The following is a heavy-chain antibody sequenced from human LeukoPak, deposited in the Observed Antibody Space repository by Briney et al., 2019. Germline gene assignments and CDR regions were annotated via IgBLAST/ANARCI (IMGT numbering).Heavy chain of an antibody. CDR1: GGSISGYY. D-gene: IGHD3-22*01. V-gene: IGHV4-59*08. CDR3: ARHLRVRSWFDP. J-gene: IGHJ5*02. CDR2: IYYSGST. Sequence: SETLSLTCTVSGGSISGYYWSWIRQPPGKGLEWIGYIYYSGSTNYNPSLKSRVTISVDTSKNQFSLKLSSVTAADTAVYYCARHLRVRSWFDPWGQGTLVTVSS.